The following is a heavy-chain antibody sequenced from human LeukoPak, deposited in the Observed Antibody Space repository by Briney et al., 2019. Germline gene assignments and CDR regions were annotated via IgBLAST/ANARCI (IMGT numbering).Heavy chain of an antibody. Sequence: GGSLRLSCAASGFTFSNYAMNWVRQAPGKGLEWVSVISDSGSSTYYADSVKGRFTISRDNSKNTLYLQMNSLRAEDTAIYFCAKERNGNFDPWGQGTLVTVSS. D-gene: IGHD1-1*01. CDR3: AKERNGNFDP. V-gene: IGHV3-23*01. J-gene: IGHJ5*02. CDR1: GFTFSNYA. CDR2: ISDSGSST.